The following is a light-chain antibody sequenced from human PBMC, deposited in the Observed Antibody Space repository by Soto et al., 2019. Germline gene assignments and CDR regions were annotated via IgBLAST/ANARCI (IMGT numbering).Light chain of an antibody. CDR3: SSYAGGNSFV. CDR1: SSDVGGYRY. Sequence: QSALTQPPSASGSPGQSVTISCTGTSSDVGGYRYVSWYQQHPGKAPKLMIYEVTERTSGTPDRFSGSKSGNTASLTVSGLQAEDEADYDCSSYAGGNSFVFGTGTKVTVL. J-gene: IGLJ1*01. V-gene: IGLV2-8*01. CDR2: EVT.